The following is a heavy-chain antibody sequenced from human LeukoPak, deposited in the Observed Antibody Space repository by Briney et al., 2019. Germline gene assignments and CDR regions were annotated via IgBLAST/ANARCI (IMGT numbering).Heavy chain of an antibody. CDR1: GGSISSGSYY. J-gene: IGHJ6*03. D-gene: IGHD5-24*01. V-gene: IGHV4-61*02. CDR3: ARADGYYYYYMDV. Sequence: ASETLSLTCTVSGGSISSGSYYWSWIRQPAGKGLEWIGRIYTSGSTNYNPSLKSRVTISVDTSKNQFSLKLSSVTAADTAVYYCARADGYYYYYMDVWGKGTTVTVSS. CDR2: IYTSGST.